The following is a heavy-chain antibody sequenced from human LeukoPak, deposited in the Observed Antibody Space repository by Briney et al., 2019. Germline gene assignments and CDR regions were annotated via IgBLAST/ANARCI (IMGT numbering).Heavy chain of an antibody. J-gene: IGHJ5*02. CDR2: IYYSGST. CDR3: AGFGVVIGFDP. D-gene: IGHD3-3*01. CDR1: GGSISSYY. V-gene: IGHV4-59*08. Sequence: PSETLSLTCTVSGGSISSYYWSWIRQPPGKGLEWIGYIYYSGSTNYNPSLKSRVTISVDTSKNQFSLKLSSVTAAGTAVYYCAGFGVVIGFDPWGQGTLVTVSS.